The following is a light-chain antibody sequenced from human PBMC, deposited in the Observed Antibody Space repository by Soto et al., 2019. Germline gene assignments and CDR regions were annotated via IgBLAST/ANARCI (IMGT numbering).Light chain of an antibody. J-gene: IGKJ1*01. CDR3: QQSYSTPRT. Sequence: DIQMTQSPSSLSASVGDRVTITCRASQSISSYLNWYQQKPGKAPKLRIYAASSLQSGVPSRFSGSGSGTDVTLTISSLQPEDFATYYFQQSYSTPRTFGEGTKVEIK. V-gene: IGKV1-39*01. CDR2: AAS. CDR1: QSISSY.